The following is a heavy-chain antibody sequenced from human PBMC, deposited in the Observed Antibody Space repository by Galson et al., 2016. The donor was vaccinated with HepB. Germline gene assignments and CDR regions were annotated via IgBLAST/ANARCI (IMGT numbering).Heavy chain of an antibody. V-gene: IGHV2-70*11. CDR2: IDWDDDK. CDR3: ARMRGGGIDF. CDR1: GFPLNTSGMC. Sequence: PALVKPTQTLTLTCTVSGFPLNTSGMCVTWIRQPPGKALEWLARIDWDDDKYYSTSLKTNLNISKDSSKNEVVLTMTNVDPVDTATYYCARMRGGGIDFWGQGTLVTVSS. J-gene: IGHJ4*02. D-gene: IGHD1-26*01.